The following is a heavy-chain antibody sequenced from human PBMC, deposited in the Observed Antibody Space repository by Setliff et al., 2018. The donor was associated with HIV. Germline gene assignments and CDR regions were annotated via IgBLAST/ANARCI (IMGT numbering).Heavy chain of an antibody. CDR3: ARDVGSSAWPFDY. D-gene: IGHD6-25*01. Sequence: SETLSLTCVVSGYSISSSYWWGWIRQPPGKGLEWIGWIGYIYKGGSTYYNPSLKSRVTMSEDTSKNQFSLRLTSVTAADTAVYYCARDVGSSAWPFDYWGQGALVTVSS. CDR1: GYSISSSYW. J-gene: IGHJ4*02. V-gene: IGHV4-28*03. CDR2: IYKGGST.